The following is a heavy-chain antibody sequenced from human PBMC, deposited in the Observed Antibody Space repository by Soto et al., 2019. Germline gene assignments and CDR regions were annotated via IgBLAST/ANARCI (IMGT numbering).Heavy chain of an antibody. CDR3: AGMLGGGACDPFDY. Sequence: QVQLQESGPGLVKPSETLSLTCTVPGGSIRSYYWTWIRQPPGKRLEWNGNSYYGGTTNYNPSPTTRVTMSADSSKNQCSLNLSSVTAADTAADYCAGMLGGGACDPFDYWGQGTLVTVSS. V-gene: IGHV4-59*01. CDR2: SYYGGTT. J-gene: IGHJ4*02. CDR1: GGSIRSYY. D-gene: IGHD3-10*02.